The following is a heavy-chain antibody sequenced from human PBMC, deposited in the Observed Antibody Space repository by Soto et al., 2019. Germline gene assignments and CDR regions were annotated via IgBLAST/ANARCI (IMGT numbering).Heavy chain of an antibody. CDR2: IWYDGSNK. Sequence: QVRLVESGGGVVQPGRSLRLSCSASGFTFRNFGFHWVRQAPGKGLEWVALIWYDGSNKYYAESLKGRVSISRDNSKHTLYLEMKSLRFQDTAVYYCARDGDIQGGPPPKNYAMDVWGQGTTVTVSS. V-gene: IGHV3-33*08. J-gene: IGHJ6*02. D-gene: IGHD5-12*01. CDR3: ARDGDIQGGPPPKNYAMDV. CDR1: GFTFRNFG.